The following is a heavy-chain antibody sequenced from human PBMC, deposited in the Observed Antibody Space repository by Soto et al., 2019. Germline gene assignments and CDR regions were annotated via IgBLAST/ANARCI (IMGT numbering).Heavy chain of an antibody. CDR1: GYTFTGYY. Sequence: ASVKVSCKASGYTFTGYYMHWARKAPGQGLEWMGWINPNSGGTNYAQKFQGWVTMTRDTSISTAYMELSRLSSDDTAVYYCARGSDNCSGGSCYFDYWGQGTLVTVSS. CDR3: ARGSDNCSGGSCYFDY. J-gene: IGHJ4*02. D-gene: IGHD2-15*01. V-gene: IGHV1-2*04. CDR2: INPNSGGT.